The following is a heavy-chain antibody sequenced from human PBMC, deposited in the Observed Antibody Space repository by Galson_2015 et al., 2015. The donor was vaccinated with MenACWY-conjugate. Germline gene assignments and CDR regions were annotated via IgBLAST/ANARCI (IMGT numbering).Heavy chain of an antibody. CDR1: GYTFTSYY. CDR3: ARGDIVVVPAADGPDY. V-gene: IGHV1-46*03. Sequence: SVKVSCKASGYTFTSYYMHWVRQAPGQGLEWMGIINPSGGSTSYAQKFQGRVTMTRDTSTSTVYMELSSLRSEDTAVYYCARGDIVVVPAADGPDYWGQGTLVTVSS. CDR2: INPSGGST. J-gene: IGHJ4*02. D-gene: IGHD2-2*01.